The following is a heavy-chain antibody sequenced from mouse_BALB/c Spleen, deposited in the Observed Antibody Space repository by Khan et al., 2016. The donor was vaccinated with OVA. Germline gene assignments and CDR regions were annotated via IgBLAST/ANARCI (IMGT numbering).Heavy chain of an antibody. Sequence: VQLKESGPELMKPGASVKISCKASGYSFTTYYIHWMMQSHGKSIEWIGYIDPFSGGTTYNQKFKGKATLTVDRSSSTAYIHFSNLTSEDSAVYYCTRHGYAAWFTYWGQGTLVTVSS. J-gene: IGHJ3*01. CDR3: TRHGYAAWFTY. CDR1: GYSFTTYY. CDR2: IDPFSGGT. V-gene: IGHV1S135*01. D-gene: IGHD2-2*01.